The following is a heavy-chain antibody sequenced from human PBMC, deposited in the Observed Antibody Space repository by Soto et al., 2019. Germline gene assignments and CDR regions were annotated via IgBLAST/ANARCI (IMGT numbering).Heavy chain of an antibody. V-gene: IGHV1-69*01. CDR2: VIPIFGTA. CDR3: ARDSYYYGSSDYPSQYNWFDP. J-gene: IGHJ5*02. D-gene: IGHD3-22*01. Sequence: QVQLVQSGAEVKKPGSSVKVSCKASGGTFSSYAISWVRQAPGQGLEWMGGVIPIFGTANYAQKFQGRVTITADESTSTAYMELSSLRSEDTAVYYCARDSYYYGSSDYPSQYNWFDPWGQGTLVTVSS. CDR1: GGTFSSYA.